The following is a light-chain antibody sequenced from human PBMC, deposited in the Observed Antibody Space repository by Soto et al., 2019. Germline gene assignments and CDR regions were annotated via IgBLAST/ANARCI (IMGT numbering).Light chain of an antibody. Sequence: EIVLTQSPGTLSLSPGERATLSCRASQSVSSSYLAWYQQKPGQAPRVLIYGASSRATGIPDRFSGSGSGTDFTLTISRLEPEEFAVYYCQQYGSSPLFGQGTKVDIK. V-gene: IGKV3-20*01. CDR2: GAS. CDR1: QSVSSSY. J-gene: IGKJ1*01. CDR3: QQYGSSPL.